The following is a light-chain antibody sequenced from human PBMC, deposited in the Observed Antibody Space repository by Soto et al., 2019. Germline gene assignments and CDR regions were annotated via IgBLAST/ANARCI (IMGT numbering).Light chain of an antibody. CDR2: GAS. V-gene: IGKV3-15*01. Sequence: EIVMTQSPATLSVSPGERATLSCRASQRVSSNLAWYQQKPGQAPRLLIYGASTRATGIPARFSGSGSGTEFTLTIRSMQSEDFAVYYCKQSNTWPPWTFGQGTKVEIK. CDR3: KQSNTWPPWT. J-gene: IGKJ1*01. CDR1: QRVSSN.